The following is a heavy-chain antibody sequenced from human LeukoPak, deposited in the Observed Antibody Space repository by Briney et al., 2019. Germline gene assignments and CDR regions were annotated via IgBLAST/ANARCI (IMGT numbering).Heavy chain of an antibody. CDR1: GFSFSSYI. CDR2: ISSSSSTI. CDR3: TRGSYGDYEY. D-gene: IGHD4-17*01. J-gene: IGHJ4*02. Sequence: GGSLRLSCAASGFSFSSYIMNWVRQAPGKGLEWVSHISSSSSTIYYADSVKGRFTISRDNAQNSLYLQMNSLRAEDTAVYYCTRGSYGDYEYWGQGTLVTVSS. V-gene: IGHV3-48*04.